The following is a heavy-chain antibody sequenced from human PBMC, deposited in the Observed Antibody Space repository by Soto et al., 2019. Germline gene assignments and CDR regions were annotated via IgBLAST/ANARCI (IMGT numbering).Heavy chain of an antibody. CDR2: ISYSGTT. J-gene: IGHJ5*02. CDR1: GDSISTTNNY. Sequence: AQTLSPTCTVSGDSISTTNNYWNWIRQPPGKGLEWIGFISYSGTTYYNPSLKSRVTISVDTPKNQFSLKLSSVTAADTAAYYCAREEAVRIERWFDPRGQRALVGVTS. CDR3: AREEAVRIERWFDP. V-gene: IGHV4-30-4*08. D-gene: IGHD2-15*01.